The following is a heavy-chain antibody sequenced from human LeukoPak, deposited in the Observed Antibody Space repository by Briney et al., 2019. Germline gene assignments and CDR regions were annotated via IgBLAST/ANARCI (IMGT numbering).Heavy chain of an antibody. V-gene: IGHV4-39*01. D-gene: IGHD3-22*01. CDR2: IYYSGST. CDR3: VRPGYYDTSAYLTFDN. Sequence: SETLSLTCTVSGASISSSSYFWGWIRQPPGKGLEWIGSIYYSGSTYYSPSLKSRVTISVDTSKNLFSLKSSSVTAADTAVYYCVRPGYYDTSAYLTFDNWGQGTLVTVSS. CDR1: GASISSSSYF. J-gene: IGHJ4*02.